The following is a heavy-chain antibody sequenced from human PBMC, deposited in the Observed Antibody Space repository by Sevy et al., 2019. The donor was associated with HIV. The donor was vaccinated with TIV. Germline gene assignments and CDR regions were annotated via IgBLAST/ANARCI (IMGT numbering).Heavy chain of an antibody. CDR2: ISAYNGKT. Sequence: ASVKVSCKTSGYTFTSYGISCVRQAPGQGPEWVGWISAYNGKTSYAQKFQERVTVTTDSSTRTAYMELRSLGSDDTAVYYCATAAYGSGRELDNWGQGTLVTVSS. J-gene: IGHJ4*02. CDR1: GYTFTSYG. CDR3: ATAAYGSGRELDN. V-gene: IGHV1-18*01. D-gene: IGHD3-10*01.